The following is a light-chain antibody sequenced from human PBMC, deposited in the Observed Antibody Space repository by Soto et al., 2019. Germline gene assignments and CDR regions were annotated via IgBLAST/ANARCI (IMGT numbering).Light chain of an antibody. CDR2: ENN. CDR3: QSYDSDFVV. J-gene: IGLJ2*01. Sequence: NFMLTQPHSVSESPGKTLSISCTRSSGSIANNYVQWYQQRPGSAPTTVIYENNHRLSRVPDRFSGSTDGSSNSASLTISGLQTEDEADYYCQSYDSDFVVFGGGTKLTVL. CDR1: SGSIANNY. V-gene: IGLV6-57*04.